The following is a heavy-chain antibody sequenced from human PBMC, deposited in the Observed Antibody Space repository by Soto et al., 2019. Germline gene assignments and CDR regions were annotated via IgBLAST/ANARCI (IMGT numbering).Heavy chain of an antibody. V-gene: IGHV1-69*06. CDR2: IIPIFGTA. J-gene: IGHJ4*02. CDR3: ARGYYVWGSYRYHFDY. Sequence: SVKVSCKASGGTFSSYAISWVRQAPGQGLEWMGGIIPIFGTANYAQKFQGRVTITADKSTSTAYMELSSLRSEDTAVYYCARGYYVWGSYRYHFDYWGQGTLVTVSS. CDR1: GGTFSSYA. D-gene: IGHD3-16*02.